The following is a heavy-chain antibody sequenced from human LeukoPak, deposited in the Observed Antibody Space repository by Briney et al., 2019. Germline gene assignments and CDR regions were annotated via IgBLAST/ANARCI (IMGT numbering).Heavy chain of an antibody. J-gene: IGHJ5*02. CDR3: ARDLGVGGFCSSTSCSWFDP. CDR2: ISAYNGNT. Sequence: ASMKVSCKASGYTFTSYGISWVRQAPGQGLEWMGWISAYNGNTNYAQKPQGRVTMTTDTSTSTAYMELRSLRSDDTAVYYCARDLGVGGFCSSTSCSWFDPWGQGTLVTVSS. D-gene: IGHD2-2*01. CDR1: GYTFTSYG. V-gene: IGHV1-18*04.